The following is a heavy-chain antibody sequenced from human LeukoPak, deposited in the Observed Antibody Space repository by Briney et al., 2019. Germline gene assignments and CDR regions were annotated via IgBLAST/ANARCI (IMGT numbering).Heavy chain of an antibody. CDR2: INHSGST. J-gene: IGHJ4*02. D-gene: IGHD4-17*01. CDR1: GGSFCGYY. Sequence: PSETLSLTCAVYGGSFCGYYWSWIRQTPGKGLEWIGEINHSGSTNSNPPLKSRDNISVNTSNNLFSLKLRSVTADDTAVYFCAREPALNTVTTYPRFDYWGQGTLVTVSS. V-gene: IGHV4-34*01. CDR3: AREPALNTVTTYPRFDY.